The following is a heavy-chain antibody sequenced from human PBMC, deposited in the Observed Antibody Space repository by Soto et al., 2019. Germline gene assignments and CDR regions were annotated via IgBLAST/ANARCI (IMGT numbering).Heavy chain of an antibody. V-gene: IGHV3-30*18. J-gene: IGHJ4*02. CDR1: GFNFSSYG. CDR3: AKNIGILTGPPDY. Sequence: LRLSCAASGFNFSSYGLHWVRQAPGKGLEWVALISFDGINEYYADSVKGRFTISRDNPKNTLFLQMNSLRADDTAVYYCAKNIGILTGPPDYWGQGTLVTVSS. CDR2: ISFDGINE. D-gene: IGHD3-9*01.